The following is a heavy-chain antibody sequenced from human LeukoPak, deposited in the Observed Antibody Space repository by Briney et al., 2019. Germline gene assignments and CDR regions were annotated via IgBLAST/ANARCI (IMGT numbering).Heavy chain of an antibody. V-gene: IGHV4-59*01. J-gene: IGHJ2*01. CDR2: IYYSGST. CDR3: ARLLRDWYFDL. D-gene: IGHD2-15*01. Sequence: SEILSLTCTVSGGSINSYYWSWIRQPPGKGLEWIGYIYYSGSTNYNPSLKSRVTISVDTSKNQFSLKLSSVTAADTAVYYCARLLRDWYFDLWGRGTLVTVSS. CDR1: GGSINSYY.